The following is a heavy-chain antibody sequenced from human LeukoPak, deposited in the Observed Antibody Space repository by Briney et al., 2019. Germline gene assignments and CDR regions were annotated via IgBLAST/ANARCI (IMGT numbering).Heavy chain of an antibody. CDR2: ISSSSYI. V-gene: IGHV3-21*01. CDR1: GFTFSSYG. D-gene: IGHD3-9*01. J-gene: IGHJ6*02. Sequence: GGSLRLSCAASGFTFSSYGMTWVRQAPGKGLEWVSSISSSSYIYYADSVKGRFTISRDNAKNSLYLQMNSLRAEDTAVYYCASTPLGFDDILTGYYYYGMDVWGQGTTVTVSS. CDR3: ASTPLGFDDILTGYYYYGMDV.